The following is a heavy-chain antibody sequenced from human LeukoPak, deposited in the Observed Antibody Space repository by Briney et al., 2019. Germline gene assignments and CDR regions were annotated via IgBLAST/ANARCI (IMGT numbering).Heavy chain of an antibody. V-gene: IGHV1-2*02. CDR1: GYTFTGYY. J-gene: IGHJ3*02. CDR2: INPNSGDT. D-gene: IGHD6-13*01. Sequence: ASVKVSCKASGYTFTGYYMHWVRQAPGLGLEWMGWINPNSGDTIFAQRFQGRVTLTRDTSVSTAYMELRSLRSDDTAVYYCAREGDSSWLHDVFDIWGRGTMVTVSS. CDR3: AREGDSSWLHDVFDI.